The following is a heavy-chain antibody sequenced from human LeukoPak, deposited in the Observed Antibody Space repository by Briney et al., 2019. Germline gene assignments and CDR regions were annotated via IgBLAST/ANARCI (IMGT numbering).Heavy chain of an antibody. V-gene: IGHV4-4*07. CDR3: ARAHCTATSCHHFDY. D-gene: IGHD2-2*01. Sequence: SETLSLTCTVSGGSFSSYYWSWIRQPAGKGLDWIGRIYNSGGTNYNPSLESRITMSVDTSKNQFSLKLSSVTAADTAVYYCARAHCTATSCHHFDYWGQGALVTVSS. CDR2: IYNSGGT. CDR1: GGSFSSYY. J-gene: IGHJ4*02.